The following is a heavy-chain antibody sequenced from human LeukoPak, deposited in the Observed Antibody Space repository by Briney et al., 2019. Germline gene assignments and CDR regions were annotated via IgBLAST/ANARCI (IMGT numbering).Heavy chain of an antibody. CDR2: IYHTGYT. Sequence: PSETLSLTCTVSGYSISSDCYWGWIRQPPGQGLEWIGGIYHTGYTYYYPSLKSRVTISVDTSKKQFSLKLSSVTAADTAVYYCARERGSVDYWGQGTLVTVSS. CDR3: ARERGSVDY. V-gene: IGHV4-38-2*02. D-gene: IGHD5-12*01. J-gene: IGHJ4*02. CDR1: GYSISSDCY.